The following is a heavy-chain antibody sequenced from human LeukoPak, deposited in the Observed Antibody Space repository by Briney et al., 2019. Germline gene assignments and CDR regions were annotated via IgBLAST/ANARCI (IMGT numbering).Heavy chain of an antibody. J-gene: IGHJ4*02. CDR1: GFTFSNYW. Sequence: GGSLRLSCAASGFTFSNYWMSWVRQAPGKGLEWVAHINQDGSEKYYVDSVKGRFTISRDNAKNSLYLQMNSLRAEDTAVYYCARLATSTGSYVDYWGQGTLVTVSS. CDR2: INQDGSEK. CDR3: ARLATSTGSYVDY. V-gene: IGHV3-7*05. D-gene: IGHD1-26*01.